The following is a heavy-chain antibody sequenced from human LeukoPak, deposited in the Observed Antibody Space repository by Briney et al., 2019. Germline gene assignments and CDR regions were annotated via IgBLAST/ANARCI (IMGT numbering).Heavy chain of an antibody. J-gene: IGHJ6*03. V-gene: IGHV3-20*04. CDR1: GFTFDDYV. Sequence: GGSLRLSCTASGFTFDDYVMSWVRQAPGKGLEWVSAINWNAYSTSYGDSVKGRFTISRDNAQNSLYLQMNSLRAENTALYYCARVLKELGLDYDYYYMDVWGKGTTVTVSS. CDR2: INWNAYST. CDR3: ARVLKELGLDYDYYYMDV. D-gene: IGHD1-26*01.